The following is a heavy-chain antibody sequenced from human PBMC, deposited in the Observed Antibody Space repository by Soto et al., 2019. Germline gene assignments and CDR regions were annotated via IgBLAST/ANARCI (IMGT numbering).Heavy chain of an antibody. V-gene: IGHV4-39*01. D-gene: IGHD2-2*01. Sequence: SETLSLTCTVSGASISISSNYYWGWIRQPPGKGLEWIGSIYYSGNTYYSPSLKSRVTLSVDTSNNQFSLNLNSVTAADTAVYYCVTTAAYCSGTTCYDFDYWGKGTLVTVPS. CDR1: GASISISSNYY. CDR3: VTTAAYCSGTTCYDFDY. J-gene: IGHJ4*02. CDR2: IYYSGNT.